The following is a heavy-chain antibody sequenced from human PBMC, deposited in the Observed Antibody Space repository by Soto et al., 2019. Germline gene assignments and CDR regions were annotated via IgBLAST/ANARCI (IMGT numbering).Heavy chain of an antibody. Sequence: ASVKVSCKASGYTFTSYAMHWVRQAPGQRLEWMGWINAGNGNTKYSQKFQGRVTITRDTSASTAYMELSSLRSEDTAVYYCARPHDYGDLPWEDYFDYWGQGTLVTVSS. CDR3: ARPHDYGDLPWEDYFDY. V-gene: IGHV1-3*01. CDR1: GYTFTSYA. J-gene: IGHJ4*02. D-gene: IGHD4-17*01. CDR2: INAGNGNT.